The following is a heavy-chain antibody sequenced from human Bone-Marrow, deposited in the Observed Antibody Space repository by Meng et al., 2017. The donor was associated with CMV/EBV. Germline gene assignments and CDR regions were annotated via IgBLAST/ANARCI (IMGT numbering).Heavy chain of an antibody. J-gene: IGHJ4*02. Sequence: SQTLSLTCAISGDSFSSNSAAWNWIRQSPSRGLEWLGRTYYRTKWYNDYAVSVKSRITINPDTSKNQFSLQLNSVTPEDTAVYYCARDQYCSGGSCYRDWSFDYWGQGTLVTVSS. CDR3: ARDQYCSGGSCYRDWSFDY. V-gene: IGHV6-1*01. CDR2: TYYRTKWYN. D-gene: IGHD2-15*01. CDR1: GDSFSSNSAA.